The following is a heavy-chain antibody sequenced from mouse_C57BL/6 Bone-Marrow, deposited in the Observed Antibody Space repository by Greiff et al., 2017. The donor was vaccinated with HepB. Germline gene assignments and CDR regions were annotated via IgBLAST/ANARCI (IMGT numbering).Heavy chain of an antibody. CDR3: TRTTVVAHYYSMDF. Sequence: EVKLVESGGGLVQPGGSMKLSCAASGFTFSDAWMDWVRQSPEKGLEWVAEIRNKANNPATYYAESVKGRFTISRDDSKSRVYLQMNSLRDEDTGIEYCTRTTVVAHYYSMDFWGQGTSVTVSS. V-gene: IGHV6-6*01. D-gene: IGHD1-1*01. CDR2: IRNKANNPAT. CDR1: GFTFSDAW. J-gene: IGHJ4*01.